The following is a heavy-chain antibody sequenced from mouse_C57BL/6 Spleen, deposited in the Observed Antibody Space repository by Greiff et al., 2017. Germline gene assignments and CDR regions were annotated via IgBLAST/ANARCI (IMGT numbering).Heavy chain of an antibody. D-gene: IGHD1-1*01. Sequence: EVHLVESGGGLVKPGGSLKLSCAASGFTFSSYAMSWVRQTPEKRLEWVATISDGGSYTYYPDNVKGRFTISRDNAKNNLYLQMSHLKSEDTAMYYGAREGYYGSSYDYAMDYWGQGTSVTVSS. J-gene: IGHJ4*01. CDR1: GFTFSSYA. CDR3: AREGYYGSSYDYAMDY. V-gene: IGHV5-4*01. CDR2: ISDGGSYT.